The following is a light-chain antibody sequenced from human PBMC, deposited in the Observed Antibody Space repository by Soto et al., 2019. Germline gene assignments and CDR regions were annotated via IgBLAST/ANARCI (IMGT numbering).Light chain of an antibody. Sequence: DIQMTQSPSTLSASVGDRVTITCRASENINTWLAWYQQKPGKAPKLLIYAASSLEGGVPSRFSGSGSGTEFTLTISILHPDDFATYYCQQYNTWYAFGQGTNLEIK. J-gene: IGKJ2*01. V-gene: IGKV1-5*01. CDR2: AAS. CDR1: ENINTW. CDR3: QQYNTWYA.